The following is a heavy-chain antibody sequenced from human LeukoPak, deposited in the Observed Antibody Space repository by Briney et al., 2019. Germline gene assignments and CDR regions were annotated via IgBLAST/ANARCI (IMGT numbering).Heavy chain of an antibody. J-gene: IGHJ4*02. V-gene: IGHV3-74*01. CDR3: ARDGQGPISLDY. Sequence: GGSLRLSCAACGFTSSGYWMHWVGQHPARGVRWLAYITEDGSGKNYEDSVRGGFTISRDNAKNTVHLQMNSLRVDDTAVYYCARDGQGPISLDYWGQGTPVTVSS. CDR1: GFTSSGYW. D-gene: IGHD2/OR15-2a*01. CDR2: ITEDGSGK.